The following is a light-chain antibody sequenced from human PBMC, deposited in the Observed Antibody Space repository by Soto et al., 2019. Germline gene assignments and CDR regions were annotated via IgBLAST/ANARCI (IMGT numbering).Light chain of an antibody. Sequence: DIQMTQSPSTLSASVGDRVTITCRASQSISSWLAWYQQKPGKAPNLLIYKASTLQTGVPSRFSGSRSGTDFTLTISSLQSDDFASYFRQQYDTSPWTFRQGTKVEIK. CDR1: QSISSW. V-gene: IGKV1-5*03. CDR2: KAS. J-gene: IGKJ1*01. CDR3: QQYDTSPWT.